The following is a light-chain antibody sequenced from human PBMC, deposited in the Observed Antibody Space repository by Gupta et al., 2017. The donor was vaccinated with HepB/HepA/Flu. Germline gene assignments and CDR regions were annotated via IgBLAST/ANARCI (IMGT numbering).Light chain of an antibody. CDR2: KAS. Sequence: DIQMTQSPSTLSASVGDRVTITCRASQSISSWLAWYQQKPGKAPKLLIYKASSLESGVPPRFSGSGSGTEFTLTSSSLQPDDFATYYCQQDNSYFTFGHGTKVDIK. CDR3: QQDNSYFT. CDR1: QSISSW. J-gene: IGKJ3*01. V-gene: IGKV1-5*03.